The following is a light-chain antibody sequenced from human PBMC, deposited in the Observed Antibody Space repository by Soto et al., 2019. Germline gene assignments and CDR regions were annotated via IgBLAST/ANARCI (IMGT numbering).Light chain of an antibody. CDR3: QSHDSSNVV. Sequence: NFMLTQPHSVSESPGKTVTISCTGSSGSIASNYVQWYQQRPGSAPTTVIYEDNKRPSGFPDRFSGSIDRSSNSASLIISGLKTEDEADYYCQSHDSSNVVFGGGTKLTVL. CDR1: SGSIASNY. V-gene: IGLV6-57*02. J-gene: IGLJ2*01. CDR2: EDN.